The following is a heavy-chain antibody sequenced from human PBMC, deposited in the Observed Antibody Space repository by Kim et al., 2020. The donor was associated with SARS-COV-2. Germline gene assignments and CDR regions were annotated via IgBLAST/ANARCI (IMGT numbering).Heavy chain of an antibody. CDR2: IYTSWTT. D-gene: IGHD3-16*01. CDR3: ARAGDPRVRWFDP. J-gene: IGHJ5*02. Sequence: SETLSLTCTVSGDSVSSGTYYWSWIRQPAGKGLEWIGRIYTSWTTNYNPSLKSRVTISVDTSKNQFSLKLTSVTAADTAVYYCARAGDPRVRWFDPWGQGTLVTVSS. V-gene: IGHV4-61*02. CDR1: GDSVSSGTYY.